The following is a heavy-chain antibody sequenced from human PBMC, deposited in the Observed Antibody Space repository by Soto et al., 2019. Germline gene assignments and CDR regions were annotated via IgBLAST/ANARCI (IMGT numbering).Heavy chain of an antibody. J-gene: IGHJ6*02. CDR2: IYHSGST. CDR1: GGSISSGGYS. D-gene: IGHD2-15*01. Sequence: SETLSLTCAVSGGSISSGGYSCNWIRQPPGKGLEWIGYIYHSGSTYYNPSLKSRVTISVDTSKNQFSLKLSSVTAADTAVYYCARHPGYCSGGSCNGQYTLDVWGQGTTVTVSS. CDR3: ARHPGYCSGGSCNGQYTLDV. V-gene: IGHV4-30-2*05.